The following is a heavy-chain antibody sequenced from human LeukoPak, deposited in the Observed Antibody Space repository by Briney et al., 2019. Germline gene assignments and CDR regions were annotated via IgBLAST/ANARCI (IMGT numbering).Heavy chain of an antibody. CDR1: GFTFSSYW. J-gene: IGHJ4*02. CDR2: ISSSADLT. CDR3: AKITPGGPRSYYY. Sequence: GGSLRLSCAASGFTFSSYWMHWVRQAPGKGLEWVSAISSSADLTYYADSVRGRFTVSRDNSKNTLYLQMNSLRAEDTAVYYCAKITPGGPRSYYYWGQGTQVTVSS. V-gene: IGHV3-23*01. D-gene: IGHD3-10*01.